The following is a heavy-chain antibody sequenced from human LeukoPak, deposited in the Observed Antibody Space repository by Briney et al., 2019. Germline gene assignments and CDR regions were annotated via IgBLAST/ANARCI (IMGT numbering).Heavy chain of an antibody. D-gene: IGHD6-6*01. V-gene: IGHV3-33*01. CDR2: IWYDGINK. J-gene: IGHJ4*02. Sequence: GGSLRLSCSASGFTFSSYGMHWVRQAPGRGLEWVAAIWYDGINKYYADSVKGRFTISRDTSKSTLYLQMTSLRAEDAAVYYCARDAPAFGFYSSSLGYWGQGTLVTVSS. CDR3: ARDAPAFGFYSSSLGY. CDR1: GFTFSSYG.